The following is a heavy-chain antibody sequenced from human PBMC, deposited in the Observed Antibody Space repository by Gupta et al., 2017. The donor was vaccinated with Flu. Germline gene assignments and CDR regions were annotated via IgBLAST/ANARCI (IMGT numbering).Heavy chain of an antibody. J-gene: IGHJ6*03. CDR1: GFSFNNYE. D-gene: IGHD3-3*01. CDR2: ISSESYSR. CDR3: ARGSGYSYYYYSMDV. Sequence: EVQLVESGGGLVQPGGSLRLSCAASGFSFNNYEMNWVRQAPGKGLEWLSYISSESYSRFYADSVKGRFTIFRDNAKNSLYLQLNSLRAEDTAVYYCARGSGYSYYYYSMDVWGKGTTVTVSS. V-gene: IGHV3-48*03.